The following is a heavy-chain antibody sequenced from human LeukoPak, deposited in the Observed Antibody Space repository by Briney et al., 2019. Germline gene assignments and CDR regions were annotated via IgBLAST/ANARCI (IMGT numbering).Heavy chain of an antibody. CDR1: GGSISSHY. Sequence: PSETLSLTCTVSGGSISSHYWSWIRQPPGKGLEWIGYIYYSGSTNYNPSPKSRVTISVDTSKNQFSLKLSSVTAADTAVYYFSRSDDSSGYYPNDAFDIWGQGTMVTVSS. CDR3: SRSDDSSGYYPNDAFDI. CDR2: IYYSGST. J-gene: IGHJ3*02. D-gene: IGHD3-22*01. V-gene: IGHV4-59*11.